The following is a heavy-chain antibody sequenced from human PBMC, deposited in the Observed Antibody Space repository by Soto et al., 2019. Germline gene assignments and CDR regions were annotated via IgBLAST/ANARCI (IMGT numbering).Heavy chain of an antibody. CDR3: ARGGYGPISPGSRLYYYYYMDV. Sequence: QVLLVQSGAEVKPPGASLTVSCKASGYIFRNNYMHWVRQAPGQGLEWMGIINPSDGTTSYAREFVGRVSVTRDISRTTFYMDLCSLRSEVSAVYYCARGGYGPISPGSRLYYYYYMDVWGRGTTVTVSS. D-gene: IGHD3-16*01. CDR1: GYIFRNNY. J-gene: IGHJ6*03. V-gene: IGHV1-46*03. CDR2: INPSDGTT.